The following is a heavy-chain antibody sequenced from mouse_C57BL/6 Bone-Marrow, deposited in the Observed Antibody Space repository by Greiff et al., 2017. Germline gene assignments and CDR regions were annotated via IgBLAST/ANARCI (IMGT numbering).Heavy chain of an antibody. CDR2: ISSGSSTI. V-gene: IGHV5-17*01. CDR1: GFTFSDYG. J-gene: IGHJ2*01. Sequence: VQLKESGGGLVKPGGSLKLSCAASGFTFSDYGMHWVRQAPEKGLEWVAYISSGSSTIYYADTVKGRFTISRDNAKNTLFLQMTILRSDDTAMYYCARGYYVDYWGQGTTLTVSS. CDR3: ARGYYVDY.